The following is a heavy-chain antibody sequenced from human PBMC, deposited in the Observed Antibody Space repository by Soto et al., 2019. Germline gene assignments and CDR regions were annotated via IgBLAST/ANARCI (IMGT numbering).Heavy chain of an antibody. J-gene: IGHJ4*02. Sequence: QVQLVESGGGVVQPGRSLRLSCAASGFTFSSYAMHWVRQAPGKGLEWVAVISYDGSNKYYADSVKGRFTISRDNSKNPLDRQMNSLRAEDTAVYYFANSYSRGWGDFDYWGQGTLVTVSS. V-gene: IGHV3-30-3*01. CDR3: ANSYSRGWGDFDY. CDR1: GFTFSSYA. D-gene: IGHD6-19*01. CDR2: ISYDGSNK.